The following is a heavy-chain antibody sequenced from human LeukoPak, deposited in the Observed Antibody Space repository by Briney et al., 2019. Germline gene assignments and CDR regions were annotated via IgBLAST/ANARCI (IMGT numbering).Heavy chain of an antibody. CDR2: INPNSGGT. J-gene: IGHJ4*02. Sequence: GASVKVSCKASGYTFTGYYMHWVRQAPGQGLEWMGRINPNSGGTNYAQKFQGRVTMTRDTSISTAHMELSRLRSDDTAVYYCARTITMIVVASFDYWGQGTLVTVSS. D-gene: IGHD3-22*01. CDR3: ARTITMIVVASFDY. CDR1: GYTFTGYY. V-gene: IGHV1-2*06.